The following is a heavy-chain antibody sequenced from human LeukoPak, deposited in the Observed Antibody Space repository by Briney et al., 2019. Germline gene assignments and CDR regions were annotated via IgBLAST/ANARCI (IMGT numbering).Heavy chain of an antibody. D-gene: IGHD6-13*01. CDR3: AREAAENNWFDP. Sequence: SETLSLTCTVSGGSISSSSYYWGWIRQPPGKGLEWIGSIYYSGSTYYNPSLKSRVTISVDTSKNQFSLKLSSVTAADTAVYYCAREAAENNWFDPWGQGTLVTVSS. V-gene: IGHV4-39*02. J-gene: IGHJ5*02. CDR2: IYYSGST. CDR1: GGSISSSSYY.